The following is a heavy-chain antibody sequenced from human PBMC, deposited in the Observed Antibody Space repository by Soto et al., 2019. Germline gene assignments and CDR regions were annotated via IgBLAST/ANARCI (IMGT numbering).Heavy chain of an antibody. J-gene: IGHJ5*01. CDR3: ARDFAGRGPFDP. CDR2: VYYTGTT. Sequence: SETLSLTCTVSNVSITSSYWNWIRQPPGKGLEWIGFVYYTGTTKYNPSLKSRVTISVDRSKNEFSLKLTSVTAADTAFYFCARDFAGRGPFDPWGQGTLITVSS. D-gene: IGHD1-26*01. CDR1: NVSITSSY. V-gene: IGHV4-59*01.